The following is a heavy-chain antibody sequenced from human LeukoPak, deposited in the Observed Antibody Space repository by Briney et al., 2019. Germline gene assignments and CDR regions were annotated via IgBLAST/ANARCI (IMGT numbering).Heavy chain of an antibody. CDR3: ARGPPCWGGSCYSPAQPLDS. CDR2: ITASDGKT. D-gene: IGHD2-15*01. CDR1: GYTFSNYG. Sequence: ASVKVSCKASGYTFSNYGITWVRQAPGQGLEYMGWITASDGKTNYAQKLQGRLTMTTDTSTSTAYMELRSLRSDDTAVYYCARGPPCWGGSCYSPAQPLDSWGKGPLVTVSS. V-gene: IGHV1-18*04. J-gene: IGHJ4*02.